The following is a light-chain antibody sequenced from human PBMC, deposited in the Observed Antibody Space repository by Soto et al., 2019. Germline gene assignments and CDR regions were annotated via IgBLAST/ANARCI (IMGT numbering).Light chain of an antibody. CDR3: QQYGSSPT. CDR2: GAT. Sequence: EIVMTQSPDTLSSSPGERLTLSCRASQSVRNNYLAWYQLKPGQAPRLLIHGATTRATGIPARFSGSGSGTEFTLTISSLQSEDFAVYYCQQYGSSPTFGQGTRLEI. V-gene: IGKV3-20*01. J-gene: IGKJ5*01. CDR1: QSVRNNY.